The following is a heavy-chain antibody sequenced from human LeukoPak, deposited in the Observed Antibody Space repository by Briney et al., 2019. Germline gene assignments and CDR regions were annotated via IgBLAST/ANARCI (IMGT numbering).Heavy chain of an antibody. Sequence: SXTLSLTCSVSGYSISSDYYWGWIRPPPGKGLEWIGSIHHSGSTYYNPSLKRRVNIAVDTSKNQFSLKLSSVTAADTAVYYCARVPYCSSSSCYLFFDYWGQGTLVTVSS. D-gene: IGHD2-2*01. CDR3: ARVPYCSSSSCYLFFDY. CDR2: IHHSGST. J-gene: IGHJ4*02. CDR1: GYSISSDYY. V-gene: IGHV4-38-2*02.